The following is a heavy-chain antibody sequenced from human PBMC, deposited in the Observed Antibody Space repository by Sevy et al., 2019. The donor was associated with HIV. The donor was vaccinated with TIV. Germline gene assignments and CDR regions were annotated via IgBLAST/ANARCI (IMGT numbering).Heavy chain of an antibody. D-gene: IGHD5-12*01. Sequence: GGSLRLSCAASGFTFSSYEMNWVRQAPGKGLEWVSYISSSGSTIYYADSVKGRFTISRDNDKNSLYLQMNSLRAEDTAVYYCARVGGGYDYGGSFDYWGQGTLVTVSS. CDR2: ISSSGSTI. V-gene: IGHV3-48*03. CDR3: ARVGGGYDYGGSFDY. CDR1: GFTFSSYE. J-gene: IGHJ4*02.